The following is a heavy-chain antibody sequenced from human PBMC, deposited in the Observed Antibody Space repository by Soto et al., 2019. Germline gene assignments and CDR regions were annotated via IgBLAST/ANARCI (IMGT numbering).Heavy chain of an antibody. CDR1: GGTFSSYT. Sequence: QVQLVQSGAEVKKPGSSVKVSCKASGGTFSSYTISWVRQAPGQGLEWMGRIIPILGIANYAQKFQGRVTITADKSTSTAYMELSSLRSEDTAVYYCASSLSLMTTTVTTTFLSSAFDIWGQGTMVTVSS. CDR3: ASSLSLMTTTVTTTFLSSAFDI. D-gene: IGHD4-17*01. CDR2: IIPILGIA. V-gene: IGHV1-69*02. J-gene: IGHJ3*02.